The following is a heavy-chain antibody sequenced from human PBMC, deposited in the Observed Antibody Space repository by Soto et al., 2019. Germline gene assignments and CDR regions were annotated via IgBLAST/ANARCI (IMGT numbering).Heavy chain of an antibody. D-gene: IGHD2-8*01. J-gene: IGHJ4*02. Sequence: AETLSLTCPVSGCSISSSNWWSCARHPPGKGLEWIGEIYHSVSTNYNPSLKSRLTISVDRSKTQFTLQLTSVTVADTAVYYCATTYANAWYTYWGQGTQVTVSS. V-gene: IGHV4-4*02. CDR3: ATTYANAWYTY. CDR1: GCSISSSNW. CDR2: IYHSVST.